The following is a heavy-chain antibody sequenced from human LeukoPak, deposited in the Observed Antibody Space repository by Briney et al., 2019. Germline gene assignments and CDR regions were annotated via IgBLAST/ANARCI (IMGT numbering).Heavy chain of an antibody. V-gene: IGHV3-23*01. Sequence: GGSLRLSCAASGFTFNSYAMSWVRQAPGKGLEWVSAISESGGSTYYADSVKGRFTISRDNSKNTLYLQMNSLRAEDTAVYYCARGVGGSTEYWGQGTLVTVSS. CDR3: ARGVGGSTEY. CDR1: GFTFNSYA. J-gene: IGHJ4*02. CDR2: ISESGGST. D-gene: IGHD5/OR15-5a*01.